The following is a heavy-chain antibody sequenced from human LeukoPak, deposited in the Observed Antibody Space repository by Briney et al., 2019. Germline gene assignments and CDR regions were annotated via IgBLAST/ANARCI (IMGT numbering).Heavy chain of an antibody. J-gene: IGHJ5*02. D-gene: IGHD5-18*01. CDR3: ARDEQLWLRRFRFDWFDP. Sequence: ASVKVSCKASGYTFTSYYMHWVRQAPGQGLEWMGIINPSGGSTSYAQKFQGRVTMARDTSTSTVYMELSSLRSEDTAVYYCARDEQLWLRRFRFDWFDPWGQGTLVTVSS. CDR1: GYTFTSYY. V-gene: IGHV1-46*01. CDR2: INPSGGST.